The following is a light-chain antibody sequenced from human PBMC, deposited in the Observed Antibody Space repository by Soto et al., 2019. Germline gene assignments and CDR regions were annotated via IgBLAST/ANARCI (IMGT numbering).Light chain of an antibody. CDR2: DAS. CDR3: QQAASFPIT. CDR1: QGISGW. J-gene: IGKJ5*01. Sequence: DIRMTQSPSTLSASVGDRVTITCRASQGISGWLAWYQQKPGKAPKLLIYDASSLESGVPSRFSGSGSGTDFTLTINSLQPEDFATYYCQQAASFPITFGQGTRLEIK. V-gene: IGKV1-12*01.